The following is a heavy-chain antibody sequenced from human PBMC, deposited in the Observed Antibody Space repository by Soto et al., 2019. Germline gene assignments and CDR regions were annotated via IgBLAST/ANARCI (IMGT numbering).Heavy chain of an antibody. CDR2: ISFDGRKK. J-gene: IGHJ6*02. V-gene: IGHV3-30*03. Sequence: GGSLRLSCAASGFTFSSHGMHWVRQAPGKGLEWVAVISFDGRKKYYADSVKGRFTISRDNSKNTLYLQMNSLRAEDTAVYYCARDYYRFNSGYGFSMDVWGQGTTVTVSS. CDR1: GFTFSSHG. D-gene: IGHD5-12*01. CDR3: ARDYYRFNSGYGFSMDV.